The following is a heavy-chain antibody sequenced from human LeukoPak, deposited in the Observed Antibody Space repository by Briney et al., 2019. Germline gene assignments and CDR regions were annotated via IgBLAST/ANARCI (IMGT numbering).Heavy chain of an antibody. Sequence: GGSLRLSCAASGFTFSSYSMNWVRQAPGKGLEWVSYISSSSSTIYYADSVKGRFTISRDNAKNSLYLQMNRMRAEDTAVYYCARGGVGYDYVWGSYRGAFDIRGQGTMVTVSS. D-gene: IGHD3-16*02. CDR2: ISSSSSTI. CDR1: GFTFSSYS. CDR3: ARGGVGYDYVWGSYRGAFDI. J-gene: IGHJ3*02. V-gene: IGHV3-48*01.